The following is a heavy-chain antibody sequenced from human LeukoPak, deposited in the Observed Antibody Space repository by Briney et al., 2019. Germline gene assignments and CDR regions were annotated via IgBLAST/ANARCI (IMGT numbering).Heavy chain of an antibody. J-gene: IGHJ4*02. V-gene: IGHV1-2*02. CDR2: INPNSGGT. D-gene: IGHD2-21*02. Sequence: ASVKVSCKASGYTFTGYYMHWVRQAPGQGLEWMGWINPNSGGTNYAQKFQGRVTMTRDTSISTAYMELSRLRSDDTAVYYCARAYCGGGCYYYFDYWGQGTLVTVSS. CDR1: GYTFTGYY. CDR3: ARAYCGGGCYYYFDY.